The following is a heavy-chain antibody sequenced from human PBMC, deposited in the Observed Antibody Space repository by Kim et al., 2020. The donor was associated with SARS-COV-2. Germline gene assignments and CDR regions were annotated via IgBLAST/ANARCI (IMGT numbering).Heavy chain of an antibody. CDR3: ARDRVKYDILTGYYPGKTYGMDV. CDR1: GFIFSNYA. V-gene: IGHV3-30*04. CDR2: ISYDGSNK. D-gene: IGHD3-9*01. Sequence: GGSLRLSCAASGFIFSNYALHWVRQAPGKGLEWVAVISYDGSNKYYTDSVKGRFTISRDNSRNTLYLQMNSLRLEDTAVYYCARDRVKYDILTGYYPGKTYGMDVWGQGTTVTVSS. J-gene: IGHJ6*02.